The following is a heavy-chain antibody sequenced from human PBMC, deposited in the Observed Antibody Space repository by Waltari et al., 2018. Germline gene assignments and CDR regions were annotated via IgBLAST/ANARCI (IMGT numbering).Heavy chain of an antibody. CDR3: AGLIMITGSPGAFDI. J-gene: IGHJ3*02. CDR1: GYTFTDYY. D-gene: IGHD3-16*01. CDR2: VDPEDGET. V-gene: IGHV1-69-2*01. Sequence: EVQLVQSGAEVKKPGATVKISCKASGYTFTDYYMHWVQQAPGKGLEWMGRVDPEDGETRYAEKFQGRVTITADTSTDTAYMELSSLRSEDTAVYYCAGLIMITGSPGAFDIWGQGTMVTVSS.